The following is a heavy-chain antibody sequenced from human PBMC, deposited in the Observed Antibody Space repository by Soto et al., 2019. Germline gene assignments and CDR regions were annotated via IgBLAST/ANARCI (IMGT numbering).Heavy chain of an antibody. CDR2: INSDGSST. V-gene: IGHV3-74*01. D-gene: IGHD6-13*01. CDR1: GFTFSSYW. CDR3: AREAAAGTGEGGLIDY. Sequence: GGSLRLSCAASGFTFSSYWMHWVRQAPGKGLVWVSRINSDGSSTSYADSVKGRFTISRDNAKNTLYLQMNSLRAEDAAVYYCAREAAAGTGEGGLIDYWGQGTLVTVSS. J-gene: IGHJ4*02.